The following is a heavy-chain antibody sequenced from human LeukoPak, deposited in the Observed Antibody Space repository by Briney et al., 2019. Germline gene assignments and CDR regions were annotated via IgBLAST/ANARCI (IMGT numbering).Heavy chain of an antibody. CDR2: VYYSGST. Sequence: PSETLSLTCAVSGYSISSGYYWSWIRQPPGKGLEWIGYVYYSGSTYYNPSLKSRVTISVDTSKNQFSLKLSSATAADTAVYYCAREAPQLRLFDYWGQGTLVTVSS. CDR3: AREAPQLRLFDY. D-gene: IGHD2-2*01. V-gene: IGHV4-30-4*08. CDR1: GYSISSGYY. J-gene: IGHJ4*02.